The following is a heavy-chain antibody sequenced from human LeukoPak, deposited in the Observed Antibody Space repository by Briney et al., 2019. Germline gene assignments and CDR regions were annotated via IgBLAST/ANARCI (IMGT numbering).Heavy chain of an antibody. J-gene: IGHJ4*02. D-gene: IGHD5-18*01. V-gene: IGHV4-61*02. CDR1: GGSISSGSYY. CDR2: IYTSGST. Sequence: PSQTLSLTCTVSGGSISSGSYYWSWIRQPAGKGLEWIGRIYTSGSTNYNPSLKSRVTISVDTSKNQFSLKLSSVTAADTAVYYCARGVGYSYGTGWGQGTLVTVSS. CDR3: ARGVGYSYGTG.